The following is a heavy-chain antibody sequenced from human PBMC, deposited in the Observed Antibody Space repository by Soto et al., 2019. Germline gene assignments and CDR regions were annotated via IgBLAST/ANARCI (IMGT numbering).Heavy chain of an antibody. D-gene: IGHD6-6*01. V-gene: IGHV4-59*01. J-gene: IGHJ5*02. CDR2: IYYSGST. CDR1: GGSISSYY. Sequence: SETLSLTCTVSGGSISSYYWSWIRQPPGKGLEWIGYIYYSGSTNYNPSLKSRVTISVDTSKNQFSLKLSSVTAADTAVYYCARGWKHPVPTWFDPLGQGNLVTVSA. CDR3: ARGWKHPVPTWFDP.